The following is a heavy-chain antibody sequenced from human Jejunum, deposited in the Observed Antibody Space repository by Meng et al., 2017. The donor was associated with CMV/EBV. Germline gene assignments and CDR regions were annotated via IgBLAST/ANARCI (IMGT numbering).Heavy chain of an antibody. J-gene: IGHJ1*01. V-gene: IGHV3-30*02. CDR1: GFNFDRYG. CDR2: IRYDRTNI. Sequence: VRVGESGGSVGQPWGSGRLSLAASGFNFDRYGMNWVRQAPGKGLEWGAFIRYDRTNIYYGDSVKGRFTSSRDNSKSTVYLQLNKLRPEDTAVYYCVNKLGPGYFQDLGQGTLVTVSS. CDR3: VNKLGPGYFQD. D-gene: IGHD3-16*01.